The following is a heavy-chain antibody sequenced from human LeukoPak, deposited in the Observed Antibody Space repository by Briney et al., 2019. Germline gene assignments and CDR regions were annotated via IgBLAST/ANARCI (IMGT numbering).Heavy chain of an antibody. CDR3: TRDPHYYHGNPHDF. Sequence: PGGSLRLSCTASGFTFGDYALSWLRQASGKGLEWLSFIRSKDHGGTTEYAASVKGRFTISRDDSNSIAYLQMNSLIIEDTAVYFCTRDPHYYHGNPHDFWGQGTRVTVSS. V-gene: IGHV3-49*03. J-gene: IGHJ4*02. D-gene: IGHD4-23*01. CDR2: IRSKDHGGTT. CDR1: GFTFGDYA.